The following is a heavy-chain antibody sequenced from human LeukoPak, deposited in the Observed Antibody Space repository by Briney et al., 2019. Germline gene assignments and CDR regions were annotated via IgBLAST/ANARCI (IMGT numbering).Heavy chain of an antibody. V-gene: IGHV1-69*06. Sequence: GASVKVSCNASGGTFSSYAISWVRQAPGQGLEWMGGIIPIFGTANYAQKFQGRVTITADKSTSTAYMELSSLRSEDTAVYYCARGPGVRFLEWSRYNWFDPWGQGTLVTVSS. J-gene: IGHJ5*02. CDR3: ARGPGVRFLEWSRYNWFDP. D-gene: IGHD3-3*01. CDR2: IIPIFGTA. CDR1: GGTFSSYA.